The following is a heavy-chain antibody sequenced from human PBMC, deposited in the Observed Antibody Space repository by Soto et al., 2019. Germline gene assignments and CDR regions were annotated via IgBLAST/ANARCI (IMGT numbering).Heavy chain of an antibody. CDR3: VPFTFGGVIS. D-gene: IGHD3-16*01. J-gene: IGHJ5*02. CDR1: GFTFSSYS. CDR2: ISSSSSDI. V-gene: IGHV3-48*01. Sequence: GGSLRLSCAASGFTFSSYSMNWVRQAPGKGLEWLSYISSSSSDIHYADSVKGRFTISRDNAKNSLYLQVNSLRAEDTAVYYCVPFTFGGVISWGLGTLVTVSS.